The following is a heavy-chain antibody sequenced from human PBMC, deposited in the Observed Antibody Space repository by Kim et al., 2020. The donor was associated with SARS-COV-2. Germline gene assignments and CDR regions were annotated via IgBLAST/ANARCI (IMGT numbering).Heavy chain of an antibody. CDR1: GFTFSNYW. V-gene: IGHV3-7*03. D-gene: IGHD6-19*01. CDR3: ARDRRIVAVAGRYYFDH. CDR2: IKEDGSQK. J-gene: IGHJ4*01. Sequence: GGSLRLSCAASGFTFSNYWMSWVRQAPGKGLEWVANIKEDGSQKYYVDSVKGRFTISRDNAKKSLYLQMNSLRGEDTAVYYCARDRRIVAVAGRYYFDH.